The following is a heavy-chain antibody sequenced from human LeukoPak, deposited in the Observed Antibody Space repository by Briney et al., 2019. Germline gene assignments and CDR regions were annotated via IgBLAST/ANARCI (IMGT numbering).Heavy chain of an antibody. CDR1: GFTFSSYA. D-gene: IGHD3-9*01. V-gene: IGHV3-23*01. CDR2: ISGSGGST. CDR3: AKTVLRYFALDY. J-gene: IGHJ4*02. Sequence: GGSLRLSCAASGFTFSSYAMSWVRQAPGKGLEWVSAISGSGGSTYYADSVKGRFTISRDNSKNTLYLQMNSLRAEDTAVYHCAKTVLRYFALDYWGQGTLVTVSS.